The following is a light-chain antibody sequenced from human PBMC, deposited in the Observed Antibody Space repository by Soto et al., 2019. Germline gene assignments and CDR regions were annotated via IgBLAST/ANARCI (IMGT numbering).Light chain of an antibody. V-gene: IGKV1-39*01. CDR2: GAS. J-gene: IGKJ4*01. Sequence: DIQMTQSPSSLSASVGDRVTITCRASQSISSYLNWYQQKPGKAPKVLISGASSLQSGVPLRFSGSGSGTDFTLAISSLQSEDFASYYCQQSHRTPLTFAGGTKVAIK. CDR3: QQSHRTPLT. CDR1: QSISSY.